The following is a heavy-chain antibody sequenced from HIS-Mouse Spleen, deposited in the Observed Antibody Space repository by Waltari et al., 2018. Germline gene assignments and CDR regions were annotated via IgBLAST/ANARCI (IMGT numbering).Heavy chain of an antibody. CDR3: ARLTGDAFDI. CDR1: GYTFTGYY. Sequence: QVQLVQSGAEVKKPGASVKVSCKASGYTFTGYYMHWVRQAPGQGLEWMGWINPTSGGTNYAQKVKGRVTMTRDTSISTAYMELSRLRSDDTAVYYCARLTGDAFDIWGQGTMVTVSS. D-gene: IGHD7-27*01. J-gene: IGHJ3*02. V-gene: IGHV1-2*02. CDR2: INPTSGGT.